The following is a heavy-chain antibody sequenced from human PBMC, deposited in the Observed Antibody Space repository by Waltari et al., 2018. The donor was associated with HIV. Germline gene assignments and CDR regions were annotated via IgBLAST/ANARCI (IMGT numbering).Heavy chain of an antibody. Sequence: DEQLVESGGGLVQPGWSLRLPCEASAFTLSSFWMRWVRQPPGKVLEWVANINQDGSQKYFVDSVNGRFNISRDNSRNSIYLQLNNLTAGDTAVYYCAREYYDFWSGYYTTGLDVWGQGTTVIVS. CDR1: AFTLSSFW. D-gene: IGHD3-3*01. J-gene: IGHJ6*02. V-gene: IGHV3-7*03. CDR2: INQDGSQK. CDR3: AREYYDFWSGYYTTGLDV.